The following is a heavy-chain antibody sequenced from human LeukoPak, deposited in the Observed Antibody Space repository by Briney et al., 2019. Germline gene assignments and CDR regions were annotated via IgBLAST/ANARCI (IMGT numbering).Heavy chain of an antibody. CDR1: GGSISSHY. CDR3: ARSPSGTGTEWFDP. CDR2: IYYSGST. V-gene: IGHV4-59*11. Sequence: SETLSLTCTVSGGSISSHYWSWIRQPPRKGLEWIGYIYYSGSTNYNPSLKSRVTISVDTSKNQFSLKLSSVTAADTAVYYCARSPSGTGTEWFDPWGQGTLVTVSS. D-gene: IGHD1-1*01. J-gene: IGHJ5*02.